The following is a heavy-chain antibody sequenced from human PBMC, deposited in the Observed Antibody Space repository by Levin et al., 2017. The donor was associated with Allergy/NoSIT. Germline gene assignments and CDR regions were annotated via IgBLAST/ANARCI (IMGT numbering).Heavy chain of an antibody. CDR2: ISYDGSNK. D-gene: IGHD1-26*01. V-gene: IGHV3-30*18. CDR1: GFTFSSYG. J-gene: IGHJ4*02. Sequence: GGSLRLSCAASGFTFSSYGMHWVRQAPGKGLEWVAVISYDGSNKYYADSVKGRFTISRDNSKNTLYLQMNSLRAEDTAVYYCAKTSLGVGAKDYWGQGTLVTVSS. CDR3: AKTSLGVGAKDY.